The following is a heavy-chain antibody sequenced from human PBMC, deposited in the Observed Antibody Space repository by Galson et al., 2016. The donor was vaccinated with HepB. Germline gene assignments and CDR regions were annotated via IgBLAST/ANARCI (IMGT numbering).Heavy chain of an antibody. Sequence: SVKVSCKASGGTFSSSAISWVRQAPGQGLEWIGGIIPILGTTNSAQKFQGRVTITADESTTTAYMELGSLRSADTAVYYCARDPDYWGQGSLVTVSS. J-gene: IGHJ4*02. CDR1: GGTFSSSA. CDR2: IIPILGTT. V-gene: IGHV1-69*13. CDR3: ARDPDY.